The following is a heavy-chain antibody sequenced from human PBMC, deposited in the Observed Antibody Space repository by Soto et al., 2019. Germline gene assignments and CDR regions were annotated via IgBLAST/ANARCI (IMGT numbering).Heavy chain of an antibody. D-gene: IGHD5-12*01. CDR1: GGSISSGGYA. J-gene: IGHJ4*02. V-gene: IGHV4-30-2*01. Sequence: TLSLTCALSGGSISSGGYAWSWFRQPPGKGLEWIGYIYMSGTTYYNPSLRSQVTISVDRSRNHFYLTLNSVTAADTAVYYCARGVVGGIDGYDFLFYFDHWGQGALVTVSS. CDR2: IYMSGTT. CDR3: ARGVVGGIDGYDFLFYFDH.